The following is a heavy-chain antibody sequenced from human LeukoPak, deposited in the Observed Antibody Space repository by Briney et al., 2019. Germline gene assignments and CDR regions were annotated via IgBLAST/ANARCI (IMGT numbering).Heavy chain of an antibody. Sequence: GASVKVSCKASGYTFTGYYMHWVRQAPGQGLEWMGWINPNSGGTNYGQKFQGRVTVTRDTSISTAYMELSRLRSDDTAVYYCARDPMYTMVRGVTSNWFDPWGQGTLVTVSS. V-gene: IGHV1-2*02. CDR1: GYTFTGYY. D-gene: IGHD3-10*01. J-gene: IGHJ5*02. CDR2: INPNSGGT. CDR3: ARDPMYTMVRGVTSNWFDP.